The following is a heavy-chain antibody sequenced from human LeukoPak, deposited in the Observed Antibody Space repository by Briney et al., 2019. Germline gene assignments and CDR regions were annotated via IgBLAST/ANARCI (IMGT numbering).Heavy chain of an antibody. CDR1: GGSVSSGSYS. CDR2: IYYSGST. J-gene: IGHJ4*02. V-gene: IGHV4-61*01. Sequence: SETLSLTCTVSGGSVSSGSYSWSWIRQPPGKGLEWIGYIYYSGSTNYNPSLKSRATISVDTSKNQFSLKLSSVTAADTAVYYCARSPYYYDSSGYIFDYWGQGTLVTVSS. D-gene: IGHD3-22*01. CDR3: ARSPYYYDSSGYIFDY.